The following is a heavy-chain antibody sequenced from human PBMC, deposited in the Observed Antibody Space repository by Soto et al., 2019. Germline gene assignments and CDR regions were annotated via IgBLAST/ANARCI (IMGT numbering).Heavy chain of an antibody. D-gene: IGHD2-2*01. V-gene: IGHV2-5*02. Sequence: QITLKESGPPLVKPTQTLTLTCTFSGFSLSTSGVGVGWIRQAPGKALEWLGIIYWDDDKRYNPYLKSRLTITKDTSKNHVVLTMTNMDPVDTARYFCAHSPRPPCYDTSAYDYWGQGALVTVSS. CDR2: IYWDDDK. J-gene: IGHJ4*02. CDR3: AHSPRPPCYDTSAYDY. CDR1: GFSLSTSGVG.